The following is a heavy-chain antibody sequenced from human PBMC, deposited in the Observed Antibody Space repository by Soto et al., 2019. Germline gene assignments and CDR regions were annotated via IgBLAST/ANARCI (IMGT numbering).Heavy chain of an antibody. CDR1: GFTFSDYY. J-gene: IGHJ3*02. CDR2: ISSSGSTI. Sequence: PGGSLRLSCAASGFTFSDYYMSWIRQAPGKGLEWVSYISSSGSTIYYADSVKGRFTISRDNAKNSLYLQMNSLRAEDTAVYYFARVAGSCTNAVCYRTEAFDIWGPGTMVTVSS. CDR3: ARVAGSCTNAVCYRTEAFDI. D-gene: IGHD2-8*01. V-gene: IGHV3-11*01.